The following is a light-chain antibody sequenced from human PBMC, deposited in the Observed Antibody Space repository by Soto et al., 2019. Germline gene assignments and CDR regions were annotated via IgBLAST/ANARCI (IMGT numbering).Light chain of an antibody. CDR1: SSDVGDYNF. CDR3: ASRTSTGTRV. V-gene: IGLV2-14*03. Sequence: QSALTQPASVSGSPGQSITISCTGTSSDVGDYNFVSWYQQHPAKAPKLIIYNVTNRHSGISNRFSGCKSGNTASLTISGLQGDDEADYYCASRTSTGTRVFGGGTKVTVL. CDR2: NVT. J-gene: IGLJ3*02.